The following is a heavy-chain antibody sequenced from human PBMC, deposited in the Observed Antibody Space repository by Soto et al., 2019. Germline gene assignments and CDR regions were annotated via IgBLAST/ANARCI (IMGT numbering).Heavy chain of an antibody. V-gene: IGHV1-69*06. CDR3: ATYGSGSYYDYYYGMDV. CDR1: GGTFRSYA. CDR2: IIPIFGTA. D-gene: IGHD3-10*01. J-gene: IGHJ6*02. Sequence: QVQLVKSGAEVKKPGSSVKVSCKASGGTFRSYAISWVRQAPGQGLEWMGGIIPIFGTANYAQKFQGRVTITADKSTSTAYMELSSLRSEDTAVYYCATYGSGSYYDYYYGMDVWGQGTTVTVSS.